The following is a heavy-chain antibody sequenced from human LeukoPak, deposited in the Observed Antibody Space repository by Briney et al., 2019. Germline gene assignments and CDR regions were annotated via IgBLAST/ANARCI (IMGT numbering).Heavy chain of an antibody. CDR1: GYTFTYYY. V-gene: IGHV1-46*01. CDR2: CNPSDGST. J-gene: IGHJ4*02. D-gene: IGHD3-10*01. CDR3: ARVYGSGSYDY. Sequence: ASAKLSCKASGYTFTYYYMHWVRQAPGQGLEWIGFCNPSDGSTTYSQKFQSRVTMTRDTSTSSVYMELSSLTSEDTAVYYCARVYGSGSYDYWGQGTLVTVSS.